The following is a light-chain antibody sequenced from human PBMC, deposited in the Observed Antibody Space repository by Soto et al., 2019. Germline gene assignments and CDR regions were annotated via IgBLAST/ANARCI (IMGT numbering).Light chain of an antibody. CDR1: QDISSY. CDR2: AAS. CDR3: QQSYSTPIT. J-gene: IGKJ5*01. Sequence: DIQMTQSPSSLSASVGDRVTITCQASQDISSYLNCYQQKPGKAPKLLIYAASSLQSGVPSRFSGSGSGTDFTLTISSLQPEDFATYYCQQSYSTPITFGQGTRLEIK. V-gene: IGKV1-39*01.